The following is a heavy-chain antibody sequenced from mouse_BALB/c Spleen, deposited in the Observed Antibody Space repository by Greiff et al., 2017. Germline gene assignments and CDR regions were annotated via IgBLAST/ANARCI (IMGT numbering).Heavy chain of an antibody. V-gene: IGHV5-4*02. CDR3: GRGYGNVALDD. J-gene: IGHJ4*01. CDR1: GFTFSDYY. D-gene: IGHD2-1*01. Sequence: EVKLMESGGGLVKPGGSLKLSCAASGFTFSDYYMYWVRQTPGKRLEWVATICDGGSYTYYSDSVKGRFTIAKDNAKNNLYLRISRLTDEDTALYYCGRGYGNVALDDWGQGTTVTVSS. CDR2: ICDGGSYT.